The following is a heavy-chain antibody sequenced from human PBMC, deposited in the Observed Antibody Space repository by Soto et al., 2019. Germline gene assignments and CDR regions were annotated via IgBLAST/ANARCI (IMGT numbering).Heavy chain of an antibody. V-gene: IGHV1-24*01. CDR3: ATKTGGYSYGLYYYYMDV. D-gene: IGHD5-18*01. CDR2: FDPEDGET. CDR1: GYTLTELS. Sequence: GASMKVSCTISGYTLTELSMHWVRPAPGKGPEWIRGFDPEDGETIYAQQFQGRVTMTEDTSTDTSYMELSSLCSVDTAVFYCATKTGGYSYGLYYYYMDVWGKGTTVTVSS. J-gene: IGHJ6*03.